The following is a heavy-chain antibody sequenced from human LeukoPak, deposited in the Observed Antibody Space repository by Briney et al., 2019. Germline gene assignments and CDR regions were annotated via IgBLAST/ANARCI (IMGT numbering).Heavy chain of an antibody. D-gene: IGHD3-3*01. CDR3: ARGGYDFWSGYYYYLDY. Sequence: PSETLSLTCAVYGGSFSGYYWSWIRQPPGKGLEWIGEINHSGSTNYNPSLKSRVTISVDTSKNQFSLKLSSVTAADTAVYYCARGGYDFWSGYYYYLDYWGQGTLVTVSS. CDR1: GGSFSGYY. CDR2: INHSGST. J-gene: IGHJ4*02. V-gene: IGHV4-34*01.